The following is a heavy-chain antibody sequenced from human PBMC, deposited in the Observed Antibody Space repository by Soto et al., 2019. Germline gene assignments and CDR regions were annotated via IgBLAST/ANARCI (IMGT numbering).Heavy chain of an antibody. CDR2: ISYDGSNK. Sequence: GGSLRLSCAASGFTFSSYGMHWVRQAPGKGLEWVAVISYDGSNKYYADSVKGRFTISRDNSKNTLYLQMNSLRAEDTAVYYCAKDRIQLWLSNYYYYGMDVWGQGTTVTVSS. J-gene: IGHJ6*02. CDR1: GFTFSSYG. CDR3: AKDRIQLWLSNYYYYGMDV. D-gene: IGHD5-18*01. V-gene: IGHV3-30*18.